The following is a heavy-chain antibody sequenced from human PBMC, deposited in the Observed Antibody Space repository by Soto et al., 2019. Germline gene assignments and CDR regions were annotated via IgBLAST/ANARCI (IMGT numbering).Heavy chain of an antibody. CDR3: ARAPQALSNPSI. CDR2: IYSGGST. CDR1: GFTVSSNY. J-gene: IGHJ3*02. Sequence: PGPSQRHSCAASGFTVSSNYVSWVRQAPGKGLEWVSVIYSGGSTYYADSVKGRFTISRDNAKNTLYLQMNSLRAEDTAVYYCARAPQALSNPSIWGQGTMVTVSS. D-gene: IGHD2-8*01. V-gene: IGHV3-66*01.